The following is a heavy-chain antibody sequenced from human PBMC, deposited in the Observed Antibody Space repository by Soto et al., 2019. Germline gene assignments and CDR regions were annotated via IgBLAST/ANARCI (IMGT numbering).Heavy chain of an antibody. Sequence: SETLSLTCTVSGGSISSYYWSWIRQPPGKGLEWIGYIYYSGSTNYNPSLKSRVTISVDTSKNQFSLKLSSVTAADTAVYYCARQGSAYYYDSSGYSNPFDYWGQGTLVTVSS. CDR2: IYYSGST. V-gene: IGHV4-59*08. CDR3: ARQGSAYYYDSSGYSNPFDY. CDR1: GGSISSYY. J-gene: IGHJ4*02. D-gene: IGHD3-22*01.